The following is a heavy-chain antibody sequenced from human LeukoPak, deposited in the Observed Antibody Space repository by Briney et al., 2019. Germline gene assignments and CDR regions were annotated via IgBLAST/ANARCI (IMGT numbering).Heavy chain of an antibody. J-gene: IGHJ4*02. CDR1: GFIFNNYW. D-gene: IGHD3-10*01. Sequence: PGGSLRLSCAASGFIFNNYWMTWVRQTPGKGREFVANIKEDGSEIFYLDSVKGRFTISRDNAKNSLYLQMNSLRVEDTAVYYCGRSPDGVDNWGQGTLVTVSS. V-gene: IGHV3-7*03. CDR3: GRSPDGVDN. CDR2: IKEDGSEI.